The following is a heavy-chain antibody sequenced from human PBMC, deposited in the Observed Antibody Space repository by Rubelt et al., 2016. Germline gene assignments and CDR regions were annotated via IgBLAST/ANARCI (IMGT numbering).Heavy chain of an antibody. CDR2: IYYSGST. J-gene: IGHJ3*02. CDR1: GGSMRSSRNY. D-gene: IGHD6-19*01. CDR3: ARGRKAVAGKIAFDI. Sequence: QLQLQESGPGLVKSSETLSLTCTVSGGSMRSSRNYWGWIRQPPGKGLEWIGYIYYSGSTNYNPSLKSRVTISVDTSKNQFSLKLSSVTAADTAVYYCARGRKAVAGKIAFDIWGQGTMVTVSS. V-gene: IGHV4-61*05.